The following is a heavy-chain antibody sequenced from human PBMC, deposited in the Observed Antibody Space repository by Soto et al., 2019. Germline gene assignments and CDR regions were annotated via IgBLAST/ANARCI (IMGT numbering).Heavy chain of an antibody. CDR3: ARGGTTIDY. CDR2: ISAYNGNT. D-gene: IGHD3-16*01. CDR1: GYTFTNFG. V-gene: IGHV1-18*01. J-gene: IGHJ4*02. Sequence: QVQLVQSGAEVKKPGASVKVSCKASGYTFTNFGISWVRQAPGQGLEWMGWISAYNGNTNYAQNFQGRVTMTTDTSTSTAHMARRSLRSDDTGVYYCARGGTTIDYWGQGTLVTVSS.